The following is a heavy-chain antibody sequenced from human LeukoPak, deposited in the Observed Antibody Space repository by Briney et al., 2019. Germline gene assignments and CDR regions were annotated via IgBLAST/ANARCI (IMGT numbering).Heavy chain of an antibody. V-gene: IGHV3-11*04. CDR1: GLTFSDYY. CDR3: ARARFSFQWFGESDAFDI. Sequence: GGSLRLSCAACGLTFSDYYMSWIRQAPGKGLEGVSYISSSGSTIYYADSVKGRFTFSRDNAKNSLYLQMNSLRAEDTAVYYCARARFSFQWFGESDAFDIWGQGTMVTVSS. D-gene: IGHD3-10*01. J-gene: IGHJ3*02. CDR2: ISSSGSTI.